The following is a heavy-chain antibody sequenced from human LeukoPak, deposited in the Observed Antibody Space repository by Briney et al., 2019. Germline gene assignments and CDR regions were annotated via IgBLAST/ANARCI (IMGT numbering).Heavy chain of an antibody. Sequence: GGSLRLSCAASGFIFSSYGIHWVRQAPGKGRXXXXXIRYDGSNKYNADSLKGRFTTSRDNSKNTLSLQMNSLTAEATAVYYCARGGESGRTYAFDIWAQGTMVTVSS. CDR2: IRYDGSNK. CDR3: ARGGESGRTYAFDI. CDR1: GFIFSSYG. J-gene: IGHJ3*02. V-gene: IGHV3-30*02. D-gene: IGHD1-26*01.